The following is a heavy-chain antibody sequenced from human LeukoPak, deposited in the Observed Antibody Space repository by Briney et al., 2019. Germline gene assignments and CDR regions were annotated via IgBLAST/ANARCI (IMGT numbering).Heavy chain of an antibody. CDR1: GGSFSGYY. J-gene: IGHJ4*02. D-gene: IGHD2-21*02. Sequence: SETLSLTCAAYGGSFSGYYWSWIRQPPGKGLEWIGEINHSGSTNYNPSLKSRVTISVDTSKNQFSLKLSSVTAADTAVYYWAIGLSWVTAHTFDYWGQGTLVT. V-gene: IGHV4-34*01. CDR3: AIGLSWVTAHTFDY. CDR2: INHSGST.